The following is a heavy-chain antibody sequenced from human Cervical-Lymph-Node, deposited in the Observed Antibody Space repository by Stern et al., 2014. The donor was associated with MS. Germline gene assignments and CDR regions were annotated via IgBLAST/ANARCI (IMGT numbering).Heavy chain of an antibody. CDR3: ARWTAVAGTDY. V-gene: IGHV5-51*01. J-gene: IGHJ4*02. D-gene: IGHD6-13*01. Sequence: VQLVQSGAEVKKPGESLTLSCKGSGYIFTTYWIGWVRQRPGKGLEWVGIIYPADSDTRYSPSLQGQVTISADKSIGTVYLQWSSLKASDTAMYYCARWTAVAGTDYWGQGTLVTVSP. CDR1: GYIFTTYW. CDR2: IYPADSDT.